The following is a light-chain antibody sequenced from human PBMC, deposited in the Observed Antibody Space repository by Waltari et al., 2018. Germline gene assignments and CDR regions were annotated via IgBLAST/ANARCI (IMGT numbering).Light chain of an antibody. CDR1: EGLRNW. CDR2: GAA. Sequence: DIQMAQSPSSVSASVGDTVTITCRASEGLRNWLTWYQQKPGKAPKLLIYGAAILQSGVPARFSGSGSGTDVTLTISNLQADDFASYYCQQAHTFPFTFGPGTKVYIK. CDR3: QQAHTFPFT. V-gene: IGKV1-12*01. J-gene: IGKJ3*01.